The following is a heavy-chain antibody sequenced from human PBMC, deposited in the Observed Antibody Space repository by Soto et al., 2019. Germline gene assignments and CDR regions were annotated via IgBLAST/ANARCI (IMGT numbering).Heavy chain of an antibody. V-gene: IGHV3-74*01. CDR2: INRDGSSI. J-gene: IGHJ4*02. CDR1: GFTFSRYW. CDR3: ARLPVDTITSLDY. Sequence: EVQLVESGGDLVQPGGFLRLSCATSGFTFSRYWMHWVRQVPGKGLVWVSRINRDGSSISYSDSVKGRFTIARDNGKNTLYLQMNSRRVEDTAVYYCARLPVDTITSLDYWGQGTLVTVSS. D-gene: IGHD3-3*01.